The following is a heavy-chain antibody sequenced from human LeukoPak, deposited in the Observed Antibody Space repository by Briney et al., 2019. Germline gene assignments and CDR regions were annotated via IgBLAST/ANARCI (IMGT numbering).Heavy chain of an antibody. Sequence: SETLSLTCTVSGGSISSGSYYWSWIRQPAGNGLEWVGRIYTSGTTNYNPSLKSRVTISVDTSKNQFSLKLNSVTAADTAVYYCAREFQYWGQGTLVTVSS. CDR1: GGSISSGSYY. J-gene: IGHJ4*02. V-gene: IGHV4-61*02. CDR2: IYTSGTT. CDR3: AREFQY.